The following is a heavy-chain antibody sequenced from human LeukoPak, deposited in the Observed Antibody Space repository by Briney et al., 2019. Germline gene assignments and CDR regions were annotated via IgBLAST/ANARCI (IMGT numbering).Heavy chain of an antibody. D-gene: IGHD3-10*01. V-gene: IGHV4-59*12. CDR2: IYYSGST. CDR3: ASRWFGEPSDY. J-gene: IGHJ4*02. Sequence: PSETLSLTCTASGGSISSYCWSWIRQPPGKGLEWLGYIYYSGSTNYNPSLKSRVTISVDTSKNQFSLKLSSVTAADTAVYYCASRWFGEPSDYWGQGTLVTVSS. CDR1: GGSISSYC.